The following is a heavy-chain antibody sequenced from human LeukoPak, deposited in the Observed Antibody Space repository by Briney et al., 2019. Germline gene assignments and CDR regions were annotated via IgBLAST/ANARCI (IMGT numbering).Heavy chain of an antibody. CDR3: AREASTIFGVTVGFGYYYMDV. J-gene: IGHJ6*03. D-gene: IGHD3-3*01. CDR1: GGSISSYY. V-gene: IGHV4-4*09. CDR2: IYTSGST. Sequence: SETLSLTCTVSGGSISSYYWSWIRQPPGKGLEWIGYIYTSGSTNYNPSLKSRVTISVDTSKNQFSLKLSSVTAADTAVYYCAREASTIFGVTVGFGYYYMDVWGKGTTVTVSS.